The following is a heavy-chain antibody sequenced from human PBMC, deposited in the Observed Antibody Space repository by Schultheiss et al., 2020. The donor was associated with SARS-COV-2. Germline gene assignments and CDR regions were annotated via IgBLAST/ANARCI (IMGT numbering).Heavy chain of an antibody. V-gene: IGHV4-39*01. CDR3: AATEDIVLLVASY. Sequence: SETLSLTCTVSGASISTKSHYWGWIRQPPGKGLEWIGSVYYSGSTYYNPSLKSRLTISVNTPKNQFSLNLTSVTAADTAVYYCAATEDIVLLVASYWGQGILVTVSS. CDR1: GASISTKSHY. CDR2: VYYSGST. J-gene: IGHJ4*01. D-gene: IGHD2-15*01.